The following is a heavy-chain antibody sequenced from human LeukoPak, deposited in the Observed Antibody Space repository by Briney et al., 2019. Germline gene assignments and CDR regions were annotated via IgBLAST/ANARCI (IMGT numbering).Heavy chain of an antibody. V-gene: IGHV3-30-3*01. D-gene: IGHD3-22*01. CDR1: GFTFSSYA. CDR3: ARERGATSGSFDY. Sequence: GGSLRLSCAASGFTFSSYAMHWVRQAPGKGLEWVAVISSDGSSKYYADSVKGRFTISRDNSKNTLYLQMNSLRADDTAVYYCARERGATSGSFDYWGQGTLVTVSS. J-gene: IGHJ4*02. CDR2: ISSDGSSK.